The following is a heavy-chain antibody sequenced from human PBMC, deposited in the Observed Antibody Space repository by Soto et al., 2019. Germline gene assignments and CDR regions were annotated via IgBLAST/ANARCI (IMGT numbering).Heavy chain of an antibody. V-gene: IGHV3-13*01. CDR3: AREYGDWGYWYFDL. CDR1: GFTFSGYD. J-gene: IGHJ2*01. CDR2: IATSGNT. Sequence: DVQLVESGGGLVQPGGSLRLSCEASGFTFSGYDMHWVRQAAGDRLEWVSAIATSGNTYYAGSVNGRFTISRENAKNSLYLQINNVRAGDTAVYYCAREYGDWGYWYFDLWGRGTLVTVSS. D-gene: IGHD4-17*01.